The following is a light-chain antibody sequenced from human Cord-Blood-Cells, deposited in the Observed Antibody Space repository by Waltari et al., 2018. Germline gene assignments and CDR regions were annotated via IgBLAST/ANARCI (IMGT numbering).Light chain of an antibody. J-gene: IGLJ1*01. CDR3: SSYTSSSTYV. CDR1: SSDVGGYNY. CDR2: DVS. Sequence: QSALTQPASVSGSPGQSITISCTGTSSDVGGYNYVSWYQQHPGKAPKLMLYDVSNRPSGVSKRFSGSKSGNTASLTISGLQAEDEADYYCSSYTSSSTYVFGTGTKVTVL. V-gene: IGLV2-14*03.